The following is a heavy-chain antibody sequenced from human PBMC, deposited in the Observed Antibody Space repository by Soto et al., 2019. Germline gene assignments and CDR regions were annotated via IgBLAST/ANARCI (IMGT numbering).Heavy chain of an antibody. Sequence: GGSLRLSCAASGFTFSDYYMSWIRQAPGKGLEWVSYISSSGSTIYYADSVKGRFTISRDNAKNSLYLQMNSLRAEDTAVYYCARLRIGNYYDSSGYYSDYYFDYWGQGTLVTVSS. CDR2: ISSSGSTI. CDR1: GFTFSDYY. J-gene: IGHJ4*02. V-gene: IGHV3-11*01. D-gene: IGHD3-22*01. CDR3: ARLRIGNYYDSSGYYSDYYFDY.